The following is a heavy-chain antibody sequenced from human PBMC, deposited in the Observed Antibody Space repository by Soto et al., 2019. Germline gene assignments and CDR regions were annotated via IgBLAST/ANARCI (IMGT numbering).Heavy chain of an antibody. J-gene: IGHJ6*02. Sequence: GASVKVSCKASGYTFTSYDINWVRQATGQGLEWMGWMNPNSGNTGYAQKFQGRVTMTRNTSISTAYMELSSLRSEDTAVYYCARDYDSSGYYFYYYYGMVVWGQGTTVTVSS. CDR3: ARDYDSSGYYFYYYYGMVV. CDR2: MNPNSGNT. V-gene: IGHV1-8*01. CDR1: GYTFTSYD. D-gene: IGHD3-22*01.